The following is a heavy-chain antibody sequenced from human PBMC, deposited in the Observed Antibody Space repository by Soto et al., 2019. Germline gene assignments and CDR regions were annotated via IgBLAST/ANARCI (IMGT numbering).Heavy chain of an antibody. CDR1: GYPFTDYY. D-gene: IGHD3-22*01. V-gene: IGHV1-2*02. CDR3: ARRKGDDYENSGYHYYLDY. CDR2: INPNSGGT. Sequence: AWVKGSCTASGYPFTDYYVHWLRHAPEQGLEWMGWINPNSGGTKSAQKFQGRVTMTRDTSISTAYMELSRLSSDDTTVYYCARRKGDDYENSGYHYYLDYWAQGTLVTVSS. J-gene: IGHJ4*02.